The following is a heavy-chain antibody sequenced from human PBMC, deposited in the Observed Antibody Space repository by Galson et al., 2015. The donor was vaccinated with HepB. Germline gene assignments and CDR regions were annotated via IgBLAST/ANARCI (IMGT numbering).Heavy chain of an antibody. CDR2: INWTGGTT. CDR3: ARERSSGYYRYFDY. D-gene: IGHD3-22*01. V-gene: IGHV3-20*04. CDR1: GFTFDDFG. Sequence: SLRLSCAAPGFTFDDFGMSWVRQVPGKGLEWVSDINWTGGTTVYADSVKGRFTISRDNVKDSLYLQMNSLRAEDTALYYCARERSSGYYRYFDYWGQGTLVTVSS. J-gene: IGHJ4*02.